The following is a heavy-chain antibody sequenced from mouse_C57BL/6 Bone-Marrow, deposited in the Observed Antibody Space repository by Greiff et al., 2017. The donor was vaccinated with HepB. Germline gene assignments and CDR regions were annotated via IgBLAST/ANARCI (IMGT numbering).Heavy chain of an antibody. J-gene: IGHJ4*01. Sequence: EVQRVESGGGLVQPGGSLKLSCAASGFTFSDYYMYWVRQTPEKRLEWVAYISNGGGSTYYPDTVKGRFTISRDNAKNTLYLQMSRLKSEDTAIYYCARDSNYTGDAMDYWGQGTSVTVSS. V-gene: IGHV5-12*01. D-gene: IGHD2-5*01. CDR3: ARDSNYTGDAMDY. CDR2: ISNGGGST. CDR1: GFTFSDYY.